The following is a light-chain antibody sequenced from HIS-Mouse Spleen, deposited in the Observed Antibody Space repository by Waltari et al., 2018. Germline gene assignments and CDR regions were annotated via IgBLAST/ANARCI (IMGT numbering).Light chain of an antibody. V-gene: IGLV3-21*02. CDR2: DDS. J-gene: IGLJ2*01. Sequence: SYVLTQPPSVSVAPGQTARITCGGNNIGRKSVHWSQQKPGQAPVLVVYDDSDRRSGRPGRCAGSIFGNTATLTVSRVEAGEEADYYCQVWDSSSDLVVFGGGTKLSVL. CDR1: NIGRKS. CDR3: QVWDSSSDLVV.